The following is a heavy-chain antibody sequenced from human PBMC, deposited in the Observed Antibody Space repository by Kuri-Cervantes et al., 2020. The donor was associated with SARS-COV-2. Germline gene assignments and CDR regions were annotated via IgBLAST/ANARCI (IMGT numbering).Heavy chain of an antibody. CDR3: AKATGLGWFDP. V-gene: IGHV3-23*01. Sequence: GESLKISCAASGFTFSSYAMSWVRQAPGKGLEWVSAISGSGGSTYYADSVKGRFTISRDNPKNTLYLQMNSLRAEDTAVYYCAKATGLGWFDPWGQGSLVTVSS. D-gene: IGHD4-17*01. J-gene: IGHJ5*02. CDR1: GFTFSSYA. CDR2: ISGSGGST.